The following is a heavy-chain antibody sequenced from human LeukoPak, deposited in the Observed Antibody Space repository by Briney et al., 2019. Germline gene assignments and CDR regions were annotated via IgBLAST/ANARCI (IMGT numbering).Heavy chain of an antibody. J-gene: IGHJ4*02. V-gene: IGHV3-53*01. Sequence: PGGSLRLSCSASGFIASSNYMSWVRQAPGKGLEWVSLIYSGGSTYYADSVMGRCTISRDKSNNTLYLRMSSLRAEDTAVYYCATGGRSGVAFESWGQGTLVTVSS. D-gene: IGHD3-3*01. CDR3: ATGGRSGVAFES. CDR1: GFIASSNY. CDR2: IYSGGST.